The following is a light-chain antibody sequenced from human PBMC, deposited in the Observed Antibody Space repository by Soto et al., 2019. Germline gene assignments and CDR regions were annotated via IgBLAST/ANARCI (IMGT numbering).Light chain of an antibody. CDR1: QGIRNF. CDR2: AAS. Sequence: DIQMTQSPTSLSASVGDRVTITCRASQGIRNFVAWYQQKPGKAPKLLIYAASTLQSGVPSRFSGSGSGTDFTLTINSLKPEDVATYSCQKYRSVPVFGPGTKVEIK. CDR3: QKYRSVPV. J-gene: IGKJ3*01. V-gene: IGKV1-27*01.